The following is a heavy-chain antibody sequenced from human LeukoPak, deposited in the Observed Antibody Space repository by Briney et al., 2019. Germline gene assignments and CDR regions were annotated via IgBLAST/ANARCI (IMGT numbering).Heavy chain of an antibody. J-gene: IGHJ4*02. V-gene: IGHV3-9*01. Sequence: YPGGSLRLSCVASGFTFDYSAFHWVRQAPGKGLEWVSGIGFSTNNVDYADSVRGRFTISRDNTKNSLDLQMDSLRAEDTAFYYCAKIDYGGNDWGQGTLVTVSS. CDR1: GFTFDYSA. D-gene: IGHD4-23*01. CDR3: AKIDYGGND. CDR2: IGFSTNNV.